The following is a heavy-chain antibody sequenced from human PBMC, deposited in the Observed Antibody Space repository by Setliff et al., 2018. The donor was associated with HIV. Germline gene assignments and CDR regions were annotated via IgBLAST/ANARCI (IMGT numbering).Heavy chain of an antibody. CDR3: AKDVRFSSAYFFDY. CDR1: GFTFSRYS. V-gene: IGHV3-23*01. J-gene: IGHJ4*02. Sequence: GESLKISCAASGFTFSRYSMSWVRQAPGKGLEWVSAVSGSGGGTYYADSVKGRFTISRDNSKNTLYLQMNSLRAEDTALYYCAKDVRFSSAYFFDYWGQGTLVTVSS. CDR2: VSGSGGGT. D-gene: IGHD6-19*01.